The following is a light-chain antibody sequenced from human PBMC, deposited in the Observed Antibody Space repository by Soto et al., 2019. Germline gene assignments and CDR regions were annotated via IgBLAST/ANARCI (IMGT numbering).Light chain of an antibody. J-gene: IGKJ4*01. CDR1: QSLTSY. CDR3: QQYNNWPLT. CDR2: GIS. Sequence: EIVMTQSPATLSVSAGATATLACRASQSLTSYLAWYQQKPDQAPRLLIYGISTRATDIPARFSGSGSGTEFPLTISSLQSEDFAVYYCQQYNNWPLTFGGGAKVDIK. V-gene: IGKV3-15*01.